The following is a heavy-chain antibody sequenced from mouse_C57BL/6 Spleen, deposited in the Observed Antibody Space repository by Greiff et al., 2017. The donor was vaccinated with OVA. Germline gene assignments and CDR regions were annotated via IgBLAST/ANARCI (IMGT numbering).Heavy chain of an antibody. V-gene: IGHV1-50*01. CDR3: ARGDGGDY. CDR1: GYTFTSYW. J-gene: IGHJ2*01. Sequence: QVQLQQPGAELVKPGASVKLSCKASGYTFTSYWMQWVKQRPGQGLEWIGEIDPSDSYTNYNQKLKGKATLTVDTSSSTAYMQLSSLTSEDSAVYYCARGDGGDYWGQGTTLTVSS. D-gene: IGHD1-1*01. CDR2: IDPSDSYT.